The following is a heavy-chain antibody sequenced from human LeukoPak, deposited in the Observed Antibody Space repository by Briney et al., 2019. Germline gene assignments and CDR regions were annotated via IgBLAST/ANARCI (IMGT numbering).Heavy chain of an antibody. D-gene: IGHD3-10*01. CDR3: ARDREGGEFHPYFDY. J-gene: IGHJ4*02. V-gene: IGHV1-69*05. CDR1: GGTFSSYA. Sequence: SVKVSCKASGGTFSSYAISWVRQAPGQGLEWMGGIIPIFGTANYAQKFQGRVTITTDESTSTAYMELSSLRSEDTAVYYCARDREGGEFHPYFDYWGQGTLVTVSS. CDR2: IIPIFGTA.